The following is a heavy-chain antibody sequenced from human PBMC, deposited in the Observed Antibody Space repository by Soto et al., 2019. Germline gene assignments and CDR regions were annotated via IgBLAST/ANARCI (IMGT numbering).Heavy chain of an antibody. CDR1: GFTFSSYS. Sequence: GGSLRLSCAASGFTFSSYSMDWVRQAPGKGLEWVSSISSSSSYIYYADSVKGRFTISRDNAKNSLYLQMNSLRAEDTAVYYCARDPTLGSDFDYWGQGTLVTVSS. CDR2: ISSSSSYI. D-gene: IGHD3-10*01. V-gene: IGHV3-21*01. J-gene: IGHJ4*02. CDR3: ARDPTLGSDFDY.